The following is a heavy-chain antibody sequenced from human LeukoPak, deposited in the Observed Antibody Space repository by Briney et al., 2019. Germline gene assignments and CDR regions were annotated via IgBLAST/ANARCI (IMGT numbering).Heavy chain of an antibody. D-gene: IGHD6-13*01. CDR3: AREGKYSSSWGW. Sequence: GGSLRLSCAASGXTFSSYEMNWVRQAPGKGLEWVSYISSSGSTIYYADSVKGRFTISRDNAKNSLYLQMNSLRAEDTAVYYCAREGKYSSSWGWWGQGTLVTVSS. V-gene: IGHV3-48*03. CDR2: ISSSGSTI. J-gene: IGHJ4*02. CDR1: GXTFSSYE.